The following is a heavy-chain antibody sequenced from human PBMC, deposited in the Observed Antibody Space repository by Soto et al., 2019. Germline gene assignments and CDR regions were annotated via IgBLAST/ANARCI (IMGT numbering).Heavy chain of an antibody. Sequence: GSLRLSCVASGFSFSFSWMSWVRQAPGKGLEWVATIKSDGSGKFYVDSVRGRFTISRDNPERSLYLQLNGLRTEDTALYYCADIIEGPWGQGTLVTVSS. V-gene: IGHV3-7*01. CDR3: ADIIEGP. CDR1: GFSFSFSW. J-gene: IGHJ5*02. CDR2: IKSDGSGK.